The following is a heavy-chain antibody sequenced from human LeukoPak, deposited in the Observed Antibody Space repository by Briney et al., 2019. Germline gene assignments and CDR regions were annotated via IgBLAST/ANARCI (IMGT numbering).Heavy chain of an antibody. J-gene: IGHJ4*02. D-gene: IGHD6-13*01. CDR2: ISSSSSYI. V-gene: IGHV3-21*01. CDR1: GFTVSSNY. CDR3: ASLAAAGYFDY. Sequence: GGSLRLSCAASGFTVSSNYMSWVRQAPGKGLEWVSSISSSSSYIYYADSVKGRFTISRDNAKNSLYLQMNSLRAEDTAVYYCASLAAAGYFDYWGQGTLVTVSS.